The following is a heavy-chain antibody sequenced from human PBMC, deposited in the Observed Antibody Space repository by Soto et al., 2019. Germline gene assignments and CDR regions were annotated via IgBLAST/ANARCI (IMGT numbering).Heavy chain of an antibody. D-gene: IGHD3-3*01. J-gene: IGHJ4*02. V-gene: IGHV3-9*01. CDR1: GFNFNNYA. CDR2: INWDSGRI. Sequence: EVQLVESGGGLVQPGGSLRLSCAASGFNFNNYAMHWVRQAPGKGLEWVSGINWDSGRIVYADSVKGRFTISRENAKNSLYLQMNSLRAEDTAFYYCAKGGNRYYHFWSDYWGQGTLVTVSS. CDR3: AKGGNRYYHFWSDY.